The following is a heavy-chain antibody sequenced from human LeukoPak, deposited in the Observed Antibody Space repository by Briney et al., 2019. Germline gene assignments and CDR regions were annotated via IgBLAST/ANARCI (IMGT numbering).Heavy chain of an antibody. D-gene: IGHD4-17*01. CDR1: GGSFSGYY. CDR2: INHSGST. CDR3: ASGVTTVTTARYFDH. V-gene: IGHV4-34*01. Sequence: SETLSLTCDVYGGSFSGYYWSWIRQPPGKGLERIGEINHSGSTKYNPSLKSRVTISVDTSKNQFSLKLSFVTAADTAVYYCASGVTTVTTARYFDHWGQGTLATVSS. J-gene: IGHJ4*02.